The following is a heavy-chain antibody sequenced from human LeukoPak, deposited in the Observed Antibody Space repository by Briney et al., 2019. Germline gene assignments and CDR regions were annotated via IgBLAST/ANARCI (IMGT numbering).Heavy chain of an antibody. J-gene: IGHJ4*02. Sequence: GGSLRLSCAASGFTFSSYGMHWVRQAPGKGLEWVAVIWYDGSNKYYADFVKGRFTISRDNSKNTLYLQMNSLRAEDTAVYYCARDLYSSGCVDYWGQGTLVTVSS. V-gene: IGHV3-33*01. CDR2: IWYDGSNK. D-gene: IGHD6-19*01. CDR1: GFTFSSYG. CDR3: ARDLYSSGCVDY.